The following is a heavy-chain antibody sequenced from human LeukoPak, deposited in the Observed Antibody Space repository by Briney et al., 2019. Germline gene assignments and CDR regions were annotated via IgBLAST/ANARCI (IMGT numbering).Heavy chain of an antibody. CDR3: ARHLSGAHTAFDY. CDR1: GGSFSGYY. Sequence: PSETLSLTCAVYGGSFSGYYWSWIRQPPGKGLEWIGEINHSGSTNYNPSLKSRVTISVNTSKNRFSLKLSSVTAADTAVYYCARHLSGAHTAFDYWGQGNLVTVSS. D-gene: IGHD1-26*01. J-gene: IGHJ4*02. V-gene: IGHV4-34*01. CDR2: INHSGST.